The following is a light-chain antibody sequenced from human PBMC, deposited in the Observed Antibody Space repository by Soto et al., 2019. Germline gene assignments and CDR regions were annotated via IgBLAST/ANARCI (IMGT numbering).Light chain of an antibody. CDR2: DAS. CDR1: QSVSSY. J-gene: IGKJ1*01. Sequence: EIVLTQSPATLSLSPGERATLSCRASQSVSSYLAWYQQKPGQAPRLLIYDASNRATGIPARFSGSGSGTNFTLTISSLEPEDLAVYYCQHRSNWPPTFGQGTKEEIK. V-gene: IGKV3-11*01. CDR3: QHRSNWPPT.